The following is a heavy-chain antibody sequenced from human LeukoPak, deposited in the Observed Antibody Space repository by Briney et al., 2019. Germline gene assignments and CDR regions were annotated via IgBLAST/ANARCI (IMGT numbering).Heavy chain of an antibody. D-gene: IGHD3-10*01. V-gene: IGHV1-2*02. J-gene: IGHJ5*02. CDR2: INPNSGGT. Sequence: ASVKVSCKASGYTFTGYYMHWVRQAPGQGLERMGWINPNSGGTNYAQKFQGGVTMTRDTSISTAYMELSRLRSDDTAVYYCARVPDYYGSGSYYNELYWFDPWGQGTLVTVSS. CDR3: ARVPDYYGSGSYYNELYWFDP. CDR1: GYTFTGYY.